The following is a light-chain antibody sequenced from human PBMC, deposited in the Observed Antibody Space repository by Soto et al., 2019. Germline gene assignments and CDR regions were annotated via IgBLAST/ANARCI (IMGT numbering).Light chain of an antibody. J-gene: IGKJ2*01. CDR3: QQSNKWPYT. V-gene: IGKV3-15*01. Sequence: IVMTQSPATLSVSPGERATLSCRASQSVSSNLAWYQHKPGQAPRLLFYGGSTRAAGIPARFSGGGSGTDFTLTISGLQSEDFAVYYCQQSNKWPYTFGQGTKLEIK. CDR1: QSVSSN. CDR2: GGS.